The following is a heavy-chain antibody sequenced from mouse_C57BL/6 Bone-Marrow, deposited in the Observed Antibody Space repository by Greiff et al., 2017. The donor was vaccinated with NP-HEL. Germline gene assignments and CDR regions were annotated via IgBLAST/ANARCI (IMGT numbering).Heavy chain of an antibody. V-gene: IGHV5-17*01. J-gene: IGHJ3*01. D-gene: IGHD4-1*01. Sequence: DVQLVESGGGLVKPGGSLKLSCAASGFTFSDYGMHWVRQAPEKGLEWVAYISSGSSTIYYADTVKGRFTISRDNAKNTLFLQMTSLRSEDTAMYYCARPAGGAWFAYWGQGTLVTVSA. CDR3: ARPAGGAWFAY. CDR1: GFTFSDYG. CDR2: ISSGSSTI.